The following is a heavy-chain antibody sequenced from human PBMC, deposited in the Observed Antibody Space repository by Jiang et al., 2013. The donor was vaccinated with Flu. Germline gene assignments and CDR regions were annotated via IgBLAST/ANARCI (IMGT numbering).Heavy chain of an antibody. D-gene: IGHD3-10*01. V-gene: IGHV4-59*09. Sequence: KSRVTISVDTSKNQFSLRLSSVTAADTAVYYCARGWFGEFNSPYQYGMDVWGQGTTVTVSS. CDR3: ARGWFGEFNSPYQYGMDV. J-gene: IGHJ6*02.